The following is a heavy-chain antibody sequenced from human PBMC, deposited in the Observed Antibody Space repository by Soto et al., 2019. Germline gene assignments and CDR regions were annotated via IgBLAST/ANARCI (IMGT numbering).Heavy chain of an antibody. CDR1: GFTFSSYA. CDR3: ARHHPSYSYGLTHFAY. V-gene: IGHV3-23*01. Sequence: PGGSLRLSCAASGFTFSSYAMSWVRQAPGKGLEWVSAISGSGGSTYYADSVKGRFTISVDTSKNQFSLKLSSVTAADTAVYYCARHHPSYSYGLTHFAYWGQGTLVTVSS. CDR2: ISGSGGST. D-gene: IGHD5-18*01. J-gene: IGHJ4*02.